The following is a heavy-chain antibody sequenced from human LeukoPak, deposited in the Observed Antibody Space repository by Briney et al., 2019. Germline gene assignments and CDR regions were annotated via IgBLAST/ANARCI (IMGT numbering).Heavy chain of an antibody. D-gene: IGHD2-15*01. Sequence: PGGSLRLSCAASGFTFSSYSMNWVRQAPGRGLEWVSYISSSSSTMYYADSVKGRFTISRDNSKNTLYLQMNSLRAEDTAVYYCAKDQGGYCSGGSCYVDAFDIWGQGTMVTVSS. CDR3: AKDQGGYCSGGSCYVDAFDI. CDR2: ISSSSSTM. V-gene: IGHV3-48*01. J-gene: IGHJ3*02. CDR1: GFTFSSYS.